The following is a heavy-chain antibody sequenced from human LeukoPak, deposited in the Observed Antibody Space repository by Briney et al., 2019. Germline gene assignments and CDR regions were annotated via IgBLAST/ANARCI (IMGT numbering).Heavy chain of an antibody. CDR2: ISSTSTFI. CDR3: ARDYFDSSDYPQTYYYYYMDV. CDR1: GFTFSRYS. J-gene: IGHJ6*03. V-gene: IGHV3-21*01. D-gene: IGHD3-22*01. Sequence: GGSLRLSCAACGFTFSRYSMKWVRQAPGEGVEWVASISSTSTFIYSSDSVKGRFTISTDTAKNSLFLQMNSLRAEDTAIYYCARDYFDSSDYPQTYYYYYMDVWGKGTTVTVSS.